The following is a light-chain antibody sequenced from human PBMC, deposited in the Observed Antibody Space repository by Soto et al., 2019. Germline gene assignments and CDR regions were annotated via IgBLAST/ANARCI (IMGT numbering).Light chain of an antibody. CDR1: TSDVGGYNY. CDR2: EVS. J-gene: IGLJ1*01. Sequence: QSVLTQPASVSGSPGQSITISCTGTTSDVGGYNYVSWYQQHPGKVPKRLIHEVSNRPSGVSNRFSGSKSGNTASLTISGLQAEDEADYYCLSKTSSISYVFGTGTKLTVL. V-gene: IGLV2-14*01. CDR3: LSKTSSISYV.